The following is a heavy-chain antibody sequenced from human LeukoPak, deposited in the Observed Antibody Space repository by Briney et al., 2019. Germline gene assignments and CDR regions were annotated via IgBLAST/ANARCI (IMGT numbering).Heavy chain of an antibody. V-gene: IGHV4-34*01. D-gene: IGHD3-3*01. J-gene: IGHJ4*02. CDR2: INHSGST. CDR1: GGSISSYY. Sequence: KPSETLSLTCTVSGGSISSYYWSWIRQPPGKGLEWIGEINHSGSTNYNPSLKSRVTISVDTSKNQFSLKLSSVTAADTAVYYCARANYDFWSGFSSQTDYWGQGTLVTVSS. CDR3: ARANYDFWSGFSSQTDY.